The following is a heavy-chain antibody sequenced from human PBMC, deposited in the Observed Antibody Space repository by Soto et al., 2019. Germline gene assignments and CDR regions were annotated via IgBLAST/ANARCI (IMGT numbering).Heavy chain of an antibody. Sequence: SETLSLTCAVYGGSFSAYYWSWVRQPPGKGLEWIGEIIHSESTKYNPSLKSRVTISVDTSMNQFSLKLSSVTAADTAVYYCARQRPTDGRWEFANYYGMDVWGQGTPVTVSS. CDR1: GGSFSAYY. CDR3: ARQRPTDGRWEFANYYGMDV. V-gene: IGHV4-34*12. D-gene: IGHD1-26*01. CDR2: IIHSEST. J-gene: IGHJ6*02.